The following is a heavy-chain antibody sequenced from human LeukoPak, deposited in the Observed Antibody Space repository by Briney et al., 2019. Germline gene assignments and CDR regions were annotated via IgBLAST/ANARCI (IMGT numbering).Heavy chain of an antibody. Sequence: KSSETLSLTCAVYGGSFSGYYWSWIRQPPGKGLEWIGEINHSGSTNYNPSLKSRVTISVDTSKNQFSLKLSSVTAADTAVYYCARGRYYYDSSGNWFDPWGQGTLVTVSS. CDR1: GGSFSGYY. D-gene: IGHD3-22*01. CDR3: ARGRYYYDSSGNWFDP. CDR2: INHSGST. V-gene: IGHV4-34*01. J-gene: IGHJ5*02.